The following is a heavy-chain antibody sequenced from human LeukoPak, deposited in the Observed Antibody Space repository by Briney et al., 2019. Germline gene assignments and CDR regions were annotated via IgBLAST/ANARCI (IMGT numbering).Heavy chain of an antibody. J-gene: IGHJ4*02. V-gene: IGHV3-11*01. CDR3: ARDGPLRYFDWLLGEGYFDY. CDR2: ISSSGSTI. Sequence: GGSLRLSCAASGFTFSDYYMSWIRQAPGKGLEWVSYISSSGSTIYYADSVKGRFTISRDNAKNSLYLQMNSLRAEDTAVYYCARDGPLRYFDWLLGEGYFDYWGQGTLVTVSS. CDR1: GFTFSDYY. D-gene: IGHD3-9*01.